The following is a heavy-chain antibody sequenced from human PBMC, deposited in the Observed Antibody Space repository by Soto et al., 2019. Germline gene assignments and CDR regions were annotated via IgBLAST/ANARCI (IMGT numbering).Heavy chain of an antibody. V-gene: IGHV1-69*01. D-gene: IGHD3-3*01. CDR1: GGTFSSYA. Sequence: QVQLVQSGAEVKKPGSSVKVSCKASGGTFSSYAISWVRQAPGQGLEWMGGIIPIFGTANYAQKFQGRVTITAAEYTGTAYMELSSLRSEDTAVYYCAGGVWSGYYNIDYWGQGTLVTVSS. CDR2: IIPIFGTA. CDR3: AGGVWSGYYNIDY. J-gene: IGHJ4*02.